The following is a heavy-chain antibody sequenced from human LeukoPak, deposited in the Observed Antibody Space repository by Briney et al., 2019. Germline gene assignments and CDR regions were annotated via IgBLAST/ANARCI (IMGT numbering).Heavy chain of an antibody. Sequence: GESLKISCKGSGYSSTSYWISWVRQMPGKGLEWMGRIDPSDSYTNYSPSFQGHVTISADKSISTAYLQWSSLKASDTAMYYCARKYYYDSSGYPTGDDAFDIWGQGTMVTVSS. CDR2: IDPSDSYT. V-gene: IGHV5-10-1*01. D-gene: IGHD3-22*01. CDR1: GYSSTSYW. CDR3: ARKYYYDSSGYPTGDDAFDI. J-gene: IGHJ3*02.